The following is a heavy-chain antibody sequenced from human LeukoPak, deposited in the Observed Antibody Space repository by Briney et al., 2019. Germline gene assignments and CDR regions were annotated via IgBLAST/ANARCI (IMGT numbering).Heavy chain of an antibody. CDR2: VYYSGTT. CDR1: GGSISGSSYY. V-gene: IGHV4-39*01. J-gene: IGHJ4*02. CDR3: ARHKYYFDY. Sequence: SETLSLICTVSGGSISGSSYYWGWIRQPPGKGLEWIGNVYYSGTTYYSPSLKSRVTISVDTSKNQFSLKLSSVTAADTAVYYCARHKYYFDYWGQGTLVTVSS.